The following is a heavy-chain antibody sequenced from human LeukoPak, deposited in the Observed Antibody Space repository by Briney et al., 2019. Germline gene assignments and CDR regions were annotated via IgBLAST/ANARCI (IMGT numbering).Heavy chain of an antibody. J-gene: IGHJ3*02. V-gene: IGHV4-34*01. CDR3: ARIDYYGSGSSPI. CDR1: GGSFSGYY. Sequence: SETLSLTCAVYGGSFSGYYWSWIRQPPGKGLGWIGEINHSGSTNYNPSLKSRVTISVDTSKNQFSLKLSSVTAADTAVYYCARIDYYGSGSSPIWGQGTMVTVSS. D-gene: IGHD3-10*01. CDR2: INHSGST.